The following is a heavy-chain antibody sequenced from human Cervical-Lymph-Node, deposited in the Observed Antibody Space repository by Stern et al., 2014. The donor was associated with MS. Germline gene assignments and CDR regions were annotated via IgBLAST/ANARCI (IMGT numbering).Heavy chain of an antibody. CDR2: INHSGIT. V-gene: IGHV4-4*02. CDR3: ARVSNYNSGTLYYFDY. CDR1: GGSIGSSTW. J-gene: IGHJ4*02. Sequence: QVQLQESGPGLVKPSGTLSLTCAVSGGSIGSSTWWSWVRQPPGKGLEWVGEINHSGITNYSPSLMSRVTISVDKSKNQFSLKLRSVTAADTALYFCARVSNYNSGTLYYFDYWGQGTLVTVSS. D-gene: IGHD3-10*01.